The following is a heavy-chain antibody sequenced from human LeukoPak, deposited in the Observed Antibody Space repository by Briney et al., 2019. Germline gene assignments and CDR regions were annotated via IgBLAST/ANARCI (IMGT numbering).Heavy chain of an antibody. CDR3: ARELRDYSSSSGVFDI. J-gene: IGHJ3*02. Sequence: PSETLSLTCTVSSDSISNSCWSWIRQPPGKGLEWIGYICNSGSTNYNPSLESRVTISVDTPKNQFSLNLSSVTAADTAVYYCARELRDYSSSSGVFDIWGQGTMVTVSS. D-gene: IGHD6-6*01. CDR1: SDSISNSC. CDR2: ICNSGST. V-gene: IGHV4-59*01.